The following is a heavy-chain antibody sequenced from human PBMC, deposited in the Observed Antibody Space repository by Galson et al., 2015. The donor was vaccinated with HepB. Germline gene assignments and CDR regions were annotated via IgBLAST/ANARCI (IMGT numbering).Heavy chain of an antibody. Sequence: PALVKPTQTLTLTCTVSGFSLSNARMGVSWIRQPPGKALEWLAHIFSNDEKSYSTSLKSRLTISKDTSKSQVVLTMTNMDPVDTATYYCARTIVPAAIEGYYYYYYMDVWGKGTTVTVSS. CDR2: IFSNDEK. J-gene: IGHJ6*03. V-gene: IGHV2-26*01. D-gene: IGHD2-2*01. CDR1: GFSLSNARMG. CDR3: ARTIVPAAIEGYYYYYYMDV.